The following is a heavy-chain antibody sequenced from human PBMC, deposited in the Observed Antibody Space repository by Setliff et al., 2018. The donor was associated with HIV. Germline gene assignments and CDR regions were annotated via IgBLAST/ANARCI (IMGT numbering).Heavy chain of an antibody. V-gene: IGHV4-34*01. CDR1: GGSFSDYY. Sequence: PSETLSLTCAVYGGSFSDYYWSWIRQSPGMGLEWIGEINHSGSTSYSPSLKSRVTISIDTSKNQFSLNLNSMTAADTAVYYCARIGSGWSVGWFDPWGQGTLVTVSS. J-gene: IGHJ5*02. D-gene: IGHD6-13*01. CDR2: INHSGST. CDR3: ARIGSGWSVGWFDP.